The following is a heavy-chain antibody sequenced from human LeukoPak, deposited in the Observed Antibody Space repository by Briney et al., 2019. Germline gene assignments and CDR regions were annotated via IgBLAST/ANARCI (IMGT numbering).Heavy chain of an antibody. CDR2: ISSSGSTI. J-gene: IGHJ4*02. CDR1: GFTFSDYY. Sequence: PGGSLRLSCAASGFTFSDYYMSWIRQAPGKGLEWVSYISSSGSTIYYADSVKGRFTISRDNAKNSLYLQTNSLRAEDTAVYYCARWLQSEIPRGIDYWGQGTLVTVSS. D-gene: IGHD5-24*01. V-gene: IGHV3-11*01. CDR3: ARWLQSEIPRGIDY.